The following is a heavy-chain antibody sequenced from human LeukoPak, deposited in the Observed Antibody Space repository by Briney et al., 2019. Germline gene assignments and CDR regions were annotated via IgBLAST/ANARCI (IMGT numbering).Heavy chain of an antibody. D-gene: IGHD6-25*01. V-gene: IGHV4-4*02. Sequence: SETLSLTCDVSGGSVTSTNWWTWFRQPPGKGLEWIGEVHLDGRTNYNPSLKSRLVMSADLPENHISLKLTSVTAADTAVYYCAREGGFCRPLHYSGQGTLVTVSS. CDR3: AREGGFCRPLHY. J-gene: IGHJ4*02. CDR2: VHLDGRT. CDR1: GGSVTSTNW.